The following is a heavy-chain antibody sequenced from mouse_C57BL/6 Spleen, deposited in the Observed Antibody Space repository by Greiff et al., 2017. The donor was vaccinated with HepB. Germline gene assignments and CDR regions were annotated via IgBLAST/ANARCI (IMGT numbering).Heavy chain of an antibody. CDR1: GYTFTSYW. Sequence: QVQLQQPGAELVMPGASVKLSCKASGYTFTSYWMHWVKQRPGQGLEWIGEIDPSDSYTNYNQKFKGKSTLTVDKSSSTAYMQLSSLTSEDSAVYDCARAYSNYGGWFAYWGQGTLVTVSA. CDR2: IDPSDSYT. CDR3: ARAYSNYGGWFAY. D-gene: IGHD2-5*01. J-gene: IGHJ3*01. V-gene: IGHV1-69*01.